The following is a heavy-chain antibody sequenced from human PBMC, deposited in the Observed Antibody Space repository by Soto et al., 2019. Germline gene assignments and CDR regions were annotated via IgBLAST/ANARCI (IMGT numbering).Heavy chain of an antibody. CDR3: ARGGSGYTWFNEF. CDR2: IIPVFQTA. D-gene: IGHD3-22*01. Sequence: QEQLVRPGAEVKKPGASVKVSCKASGGLFSTYPITWVRQVPGQGLEWMGGIIPVFQTASYTQRSQGRVTITADESTNTAYMELSSLRSEDTAIYYCARGGSGYTWFNEFWGQGTLVTVSS. CDR1: GGLFSTYP. V-gene: IGHV1-69*01. J-gene: IGHJ4*02.